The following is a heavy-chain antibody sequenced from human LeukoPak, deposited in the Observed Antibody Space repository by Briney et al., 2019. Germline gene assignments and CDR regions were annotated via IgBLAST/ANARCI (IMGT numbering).Heavy chain of an antibody. J-gene: IGHJ2*01. CDR3: ARDRTYWYFDL. Sequence: GGSLRLSCATAGFTFSAFGIHWVRQTPGKGLEWAAAIQSDGSKQYYGDSVKGRFTISRDSSKNTLYLQMNSLRAEDTAVYYCARDRTYWYFDLWGRGTLVTVSS. CDR1: GFTFSAFG. V-gene: IGHV3-33*01. CDR2: IQSDGSKQ.